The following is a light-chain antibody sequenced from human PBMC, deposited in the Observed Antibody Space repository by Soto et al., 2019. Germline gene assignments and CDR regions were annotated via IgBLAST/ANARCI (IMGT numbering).Light chain of an antibody. V-gene: IGKV1-27*01. Sequence: DIQMTQSPSSLSASVGDRVTITCRASQGISNYLAWYQQKPGEVPKLLIYAASTLQSGVPSRFSGSGSGTDFTLTISSLQPEDVANYYCQKYNSALGTFGQGTKVEIK. CDR2: AAS. J-gene: IGKJ1*01. CDR1: QGISNY. CDR3: QKYNSALGT.